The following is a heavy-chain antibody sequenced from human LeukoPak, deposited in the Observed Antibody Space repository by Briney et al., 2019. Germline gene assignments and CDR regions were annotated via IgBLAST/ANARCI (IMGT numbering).Heavy chain of an antibody. CDR1: GGSISSGGYY. D-gene: IGHD1-1*01. J-gene: IGHJ4*02. CDR2: IYYGGST. Sequence: PSETLSLTCTVSGGSISSGGYYWSWIRQHPGKGLEWIGYIYYGGSTYYNPSLKSRVTISVDTSKNQFSLKLSSVTAADTAVYYCARGKRVGYYFDYWGQGTLVTVSS. CDR3: ARGKRVGYYFDY. V-gene: IGHV4-31*03.